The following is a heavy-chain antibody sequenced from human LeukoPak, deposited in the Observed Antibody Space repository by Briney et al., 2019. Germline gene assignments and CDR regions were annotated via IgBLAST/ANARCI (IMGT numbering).Heavy chain of an antibody. V-gene: IGHV3-30*03. CDR3: GRDFVNDAKARFDS. CDR2: ISYDGNIK. CDR1: GFSFTSYN. D-gene: IGHD4/OR15-4a*01. Sequence: GGSLRLSCAASGFSFTSYNFHWVRQAPGKGLKWLGFISYDGNIKYEDSVKGRFTISRDNSKNTLYLQMNSLRAEDTAMYYCGRDFVNDAKARFDSWGQGTLVTVSS. J-gene: IGHJ4*02.